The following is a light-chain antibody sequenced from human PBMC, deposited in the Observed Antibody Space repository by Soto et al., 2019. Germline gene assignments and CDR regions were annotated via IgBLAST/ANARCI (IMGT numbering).Light chain of an antibody. V-gene: IGKV1-33*01. Sequence: DIQMTQSPSSLSASVGDRVTITCQVSQDISNYLNWYQQKPGKAPKLLIYDASNLETGVPSRFSGSGSGTDFTFTISSLQPEDIATYYCQQYDNRPPLTFGGGTKVEIK. CDR1: QDISNY. CDR3: QQYDNRPPLT. CDR2: DAS. J-gene: IGKJ4*01.